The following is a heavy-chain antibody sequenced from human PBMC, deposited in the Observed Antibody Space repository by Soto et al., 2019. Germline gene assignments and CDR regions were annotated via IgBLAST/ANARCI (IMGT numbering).Heavy chain of an antibody. Sequence: ASVKVSCKASGYTFTSSAISWVRQAPGQGLEWVGWIHTYNGNTNFAQKLQGRVTLTTDTSTSTAYMELRSLRSDDTAVYYCARDSVYIIAYWGQGTLVTVSS. CDR1: GYTFTSSA. D-gene: IGHD2-2*02. CDR3: ARDSVYIIAY. V-gene: IGHV1-18*01. CDR2: IHTYNGNT. J-gene: IGHJ4*02.